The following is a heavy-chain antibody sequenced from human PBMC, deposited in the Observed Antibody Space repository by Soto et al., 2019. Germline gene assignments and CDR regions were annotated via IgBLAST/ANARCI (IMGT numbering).Heavy chain of an antibody. Sequence: SETLSLTCAVSGGSMSPYYWSWIRQPPGKGLEWIGYIYYSGSTNYNPSLKSRVTISVDTSKNQFSLKLSSVTAADTAVYYCARSVFPWGQGTLVTVSS. V-gene: IGHV4-59*01. CDR3: ARSVFP. CDR2: IYYSGST. CDR1: GGSMSPYY. J-gene: IGHJ5*02.